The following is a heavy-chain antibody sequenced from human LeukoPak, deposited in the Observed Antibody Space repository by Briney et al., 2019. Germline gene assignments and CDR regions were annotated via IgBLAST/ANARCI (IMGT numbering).Heavy chain of an antibody. D-gene: IGHD3-3*01. CDR2: INHSGST. J-gene: IGHJ4*02. CDR1: GGSFSGYY. CDR3: ARLADYDFWSGHPD. Sequence: SETLSLTCAVYGGSFSGYYWSWIRQPPGKGLEWIGEINHSGSTNYNPSLKSRVTISVDTSKSQFSLKLSSVTAADTAVYYCARLADYDFWSGHPDWGQGTLVTVSS. V-gene: IGHV4-34*01.